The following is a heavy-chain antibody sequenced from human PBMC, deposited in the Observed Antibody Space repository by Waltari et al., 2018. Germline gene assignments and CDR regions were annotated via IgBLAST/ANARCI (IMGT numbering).Heavy chain of an antibody. CDR1: GFTFSSYG. J-gene: IGHJ4*02. Sequence: QVQLVESGGGVVQPGGSLRLSCAASGFTFSSYGMHWVRQAPGKGLEWVAFIRYYGSNKYYADSVKGRFTISRDNSKNTLYLQMNSLRAEDTAVYYCAKASIAAPVDYWGQGTLVTVSS. CDR2: IRYYGSNK. CDR3: AKASIAAPVDY. V-gene: IGHV3-30*02. D-gene: IGHD6-6*01.